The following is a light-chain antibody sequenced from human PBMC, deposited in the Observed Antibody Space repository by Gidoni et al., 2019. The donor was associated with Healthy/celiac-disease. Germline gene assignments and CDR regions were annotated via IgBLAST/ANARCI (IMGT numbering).Light chain of an antibody. CDR1: QSVSSN. CDR3: QQYNNWPLT. CDR2: GAS. J-gene: IGKJ4*01. Sequence: EIVITHSPASLSVSPGERATLSSRASQSVSSNLAGYQQKPGQVPRLLIYGASTSATGIPARFSGSGYGTEFTLTISSLQSEDFAVYYCQQYNNWPLTFGGGTKVEIK. V-gene: IGKV3-15*01.